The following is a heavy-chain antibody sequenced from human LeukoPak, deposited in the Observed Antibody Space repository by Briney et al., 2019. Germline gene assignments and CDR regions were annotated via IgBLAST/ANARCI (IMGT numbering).Heavy chain of an antibody. CDR2: IYSGGST. Sequence: PGGSLRLSCAASGFTFSSSYMSWVRQAPGKGLEWVSLIYSGGSTYYAASVKGRFTISRDNSKNTLYLQMNSLRPEDTAVYYCAKGYNYAYEYWGQGTLVTVSP. D-gene: IGHD5-18*01. CDR3: AKGYNYAYEY. J-gene: IGHJ4*02. CDR1: GFTFSSSY. V-gene: IGHV3-53*01.